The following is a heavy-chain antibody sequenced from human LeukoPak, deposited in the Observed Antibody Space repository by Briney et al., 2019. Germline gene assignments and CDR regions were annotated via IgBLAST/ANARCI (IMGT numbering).Heavy chain of an antibody. CDR3: ANFGRGDY. V-gene: IGHV3-30*18. CDR2: ISYDGSNK. J-gene: IGHJ4*02. D-gene: IGHD3-10*01. Sequence: PGGSLRLSCAASGFTFSSYGMHWVRQAPGKGLEWVAVISYDGSNKYYADSVKGRFTISRDNSKNTLYLQMNSLRAEDTAVYYCANFGRGDYWGQGTLVTVSS. CDR1: GFTFSSYG.